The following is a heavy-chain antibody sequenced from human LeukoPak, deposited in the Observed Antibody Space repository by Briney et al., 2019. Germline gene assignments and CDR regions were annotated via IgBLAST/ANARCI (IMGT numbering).Heavy chain of an antibody. V-gene: IGHV3-53*01. D-gene: IGHD5-18*01. J-gene: IGHJ4*02. Sequence: PGESLRLSCAASGFTVSSNYMSWVRQAPGKGLEWVSVIYSGGSTYYADSVKGRFTISRDNSKNTLYLQMNSLRAEDTAVYYCARETTYSYGLDYWGQGTLVTVSS. CDR1: GFTVSSNY. CDR2: IYSGGST. CDR3: ARETTYSYGLDY.